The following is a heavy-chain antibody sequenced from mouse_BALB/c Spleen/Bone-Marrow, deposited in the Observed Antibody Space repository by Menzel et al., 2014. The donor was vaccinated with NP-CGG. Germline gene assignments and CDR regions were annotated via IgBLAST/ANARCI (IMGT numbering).Heavy chain of an antibody. J-gene: IGHJ3*01. CDR2: IDPANGNT. CDR1: GFNIKDTF. Sequence: VQLQQSGAELVKPGASVKLSCTGSGFNIKDTFMHWVKQRPEQGLEWIGRIDPANGNTKYDPKFQGKATITADTSSNTAYLQLSSLTSEDTAVYYCARSGDYGSSLAYWGQGTLVTVSA. CDR3: ARSGDYGSSLAY. V-gene: IGHV14-3*02. D-gene: IGHD1-1*01.